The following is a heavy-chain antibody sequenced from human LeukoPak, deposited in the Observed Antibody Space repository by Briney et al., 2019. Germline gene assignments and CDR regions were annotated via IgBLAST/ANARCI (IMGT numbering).Heavy chain of an antibody. D-gene: IGHD2-2*01. CDR2: INHSGST. Sequence: SETLSLTCAVYGGSFSGYYWNWIRQPPGKGLEWIGEINHSGSTNYNPSLKSRVTISVDTSKNQFSLQLSSVTAADTAVYYSARGPLRGSTTSYYFDYWGQGTLVTVSS. CDR1: GGSFSGYY. V-gene: IGHV4-34*01. CDR3: ARGPLRGSTTSYYFDY. J-gene: IGHJ4*02.